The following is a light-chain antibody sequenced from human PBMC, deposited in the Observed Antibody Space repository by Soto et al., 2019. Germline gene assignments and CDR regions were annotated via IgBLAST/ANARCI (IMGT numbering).Light chain of an antibody. CDR1: SRDVGGYNY. V-gene: IGLV2-11*01. J-gene: IGLJ3*02. CDR2: DVT. Sequence: QSVLTQPRSVSGSPGQSVTISCTGTSRDVGGYNYVSWYQQYSDKAPKLMIYDVTKRPSGVPDRFSGSKSGNTASLTISGLQAEDEADYYCCSYAGSYTWVFGGGTKL. CDR3: CSYAGSYTWV.